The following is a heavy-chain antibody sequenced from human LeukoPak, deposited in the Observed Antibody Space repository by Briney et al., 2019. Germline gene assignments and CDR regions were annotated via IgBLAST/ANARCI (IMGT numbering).Heavy chain of an antibody. Sequence: PSETLSLTCAVYGGSFSGYYWSWLRQPPGKGLEWIGEINHSGSTNYNPSLKSRVTISVDTSKNQFSLKLSSVTAADTAVYYCARGLCSGGSCYSFDYWGQGTLVTVSS. D-gene: IGHD2-15*01. CDR2: INHSGST. J-gene: IGHJ4*02. CDR1: GGSFSGYY. CDR3: ARGLCSGGSCYSFDY. V-gene: IGHV4-34*01.